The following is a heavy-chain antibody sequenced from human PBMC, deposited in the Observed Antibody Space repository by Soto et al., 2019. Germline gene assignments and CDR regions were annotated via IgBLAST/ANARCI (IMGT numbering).Heavy chain of an antibody. CDR2: ISWNSGSI. CDR3: AKDYGSGSYNYYGMDV. J-gene: IGHJ6*02. Sequence: SLRLSCAASGFTFDDYAIHWVRQAPGKGLEWVSGISWNSGSIGYADSVKGRFTISRDNAKNSLYLQMNSLRAEGTALYYCAKDYGSGSYNYYGMDVWGQGTTVTVSS. D-gene: IGHD3-10*01. V-gene: IGHV3-9*01. CDR1: GFTFDDYA.